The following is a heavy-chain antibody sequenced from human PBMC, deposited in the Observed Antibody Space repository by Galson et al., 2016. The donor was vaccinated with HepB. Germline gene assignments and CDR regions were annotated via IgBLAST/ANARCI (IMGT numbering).Heavy chain of an antibody. CDR1: GFTFSSYG. J-gene: IGHJ4*02. V-gene: IGHV3-23*01. CDR2: ISGGADSR. Sequence: SLRLSCAASGFTFSSYGMHWVRQAPGKGLEWVSSISGGADSRYYADSVKGRFTISRDNSKNTLYLQMHSLGAEDTAVYYCATILGYCRGGSCYRDYWGQGTLVTVSS. CDR3: ATILGYCRGGSCYRDY. D-gene: IGHD2-15*01.